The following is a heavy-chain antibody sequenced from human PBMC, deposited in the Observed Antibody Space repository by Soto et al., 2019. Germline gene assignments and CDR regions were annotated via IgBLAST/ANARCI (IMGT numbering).Heavy chain of an antibody. D-gene: IGHD3-9*01. CDR1: GYTFTSYG. CDR3: ARDKTDILTGYTYYYYSYGMDV. Sequence: ASVKVSCKASGYTFTSYGISWVRQAPGQGLEWMGWISAYNGNTNYAQKLQGRVTMTTDTSTSTAYMELRSLRSDDTAVYYCARDKTDILTGYTYYYYSYGMDVWGQGTTVTVSS. V-gene: IGHV1-18*01. J-gene: IGHJ6*02. CDR2: ISAYNGNT.